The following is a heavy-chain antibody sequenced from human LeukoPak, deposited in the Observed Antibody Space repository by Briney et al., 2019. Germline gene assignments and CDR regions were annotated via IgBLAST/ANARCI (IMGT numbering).Heavy chain of an antibody. D-gene: IGHD3-22*01. CDR1: GFSFGKYW. J-gene: IGHJ4*02. Sequence: GGSLRLSCVASGFSFGKYWMSWVRQAPGKGLGWVSSISSSSSYIYYADSVKGRFTISRDNAKNSLYLQMNSLRAEDTAVYYCARGVGFRGYDEYFDYWGQGTLVTVSS. V-gene: IGHV3-21*01. CDR3: ARGVGFRGYDEYFDY. CDR2: ISSSSSYI.